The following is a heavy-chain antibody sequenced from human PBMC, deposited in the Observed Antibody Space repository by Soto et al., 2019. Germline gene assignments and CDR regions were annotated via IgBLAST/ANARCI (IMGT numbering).Heavy chain of an antibody. CDR3: VHTGYSYDPFGY. CDR1: GFTFRSYA. V-gene: IGHV3-23*01. Sequence: GGSLRLSCAASGFTFRSYAMSWVRQAPGKGLEWVSGISGSGGSSYYADSVKGRFTISRDNSKNTLYLQMNSLRAEDTATYYCVHTGYSYDPFGYWGRGTLVTVSS. J-gene: IGHJ4*02. D-gene: IGHD5-18*01. CDR2: ISGSGGSS.